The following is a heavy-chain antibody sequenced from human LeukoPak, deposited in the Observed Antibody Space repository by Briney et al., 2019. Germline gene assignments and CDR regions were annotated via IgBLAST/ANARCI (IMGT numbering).Heavy chain of an antibody. D-gene: IGHD5-18*01. J-gene: IGHJ6*03. CDR3: ARSVMSYSYVDDYYYMDV. V-gene: IGHV3-74*01. CDR1: GFTLSTSW. CDR2: IDTDGSRT. Sequence: QSGGSLRLSCAASGFTLSTSWMHWVRQAPGKGLVWVSRIDTDGSRTSYADSVKGRFIISRDNAKNTLYLQMNSLRAEDTAVYYCARSVMSYSYVDDYYYMDVWGKGTTVTVSS.